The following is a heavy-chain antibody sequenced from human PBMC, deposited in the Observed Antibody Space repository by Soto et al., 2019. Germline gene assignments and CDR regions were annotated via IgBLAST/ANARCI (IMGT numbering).Heavy chain of an antibody. J-gene: IGHJ4*02. CDR1: GGTFSSYR. Sequence: QVQLVQSGAEVKKPGSSVKVSCKASGGTFSSYRINWVRQAPGQGLEWVGGIVPIYRTADYAQKFQGRVTITADESARTAYMELRSLKSQDTAVYYCARDSGAKLSSSWGQGTLVPVSS. CDR2: IVPIYRTA. D-gene: IGHD6-13*01. V-gene: IGHV1-69*01. CDR3: ARDSGAKLSSS.